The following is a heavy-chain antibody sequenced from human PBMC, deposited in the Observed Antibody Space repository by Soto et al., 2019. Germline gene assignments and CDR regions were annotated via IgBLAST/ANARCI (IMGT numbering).Heavy chain of an antibody. Sequence: SETLSLTCAVYGGSFSGYYWSWIRQPPGKGLEWIGEINHSGSTNYNPSLKSRVTISVDTSKNQFSLKLSSVTAADTAVYYCGRTGGYCSSTSFYYYYMDVWGKGTTVTVSS. J-gene: IGHJ6*03. V-gene: IGHV4-34*01. CDR3: GRTGGYCSSTSFYYYYMDV. CDR1: GGSFSGYY. CDR2: INHSGST. D-gene: IGHD2-2*01.